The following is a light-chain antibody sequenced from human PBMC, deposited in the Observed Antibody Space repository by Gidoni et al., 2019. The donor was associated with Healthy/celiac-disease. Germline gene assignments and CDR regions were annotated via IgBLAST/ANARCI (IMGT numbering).Light chain of an antibody. CDR2: DAS. V-gene: IGKV3-11*01. CDR3: QQRSNCPPFT. CDR1: PSFSSY. J-gene: IGKJ3*01. Sequence: EIVLTQSPATMSLSPGERATLSGRASPSFSSYLAWYQQKPGQAPRLLIYDASNRATGIPARFSGSGSGTDFTLTISSLEPQDFAVYYCQQRSNCPPFTFGPGTKVDIK.